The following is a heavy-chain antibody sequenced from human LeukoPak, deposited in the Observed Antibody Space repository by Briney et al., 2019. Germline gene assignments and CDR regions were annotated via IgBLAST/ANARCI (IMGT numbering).Heavy chain of an antibody. CDR3: AKGSGSYLKSGYYFDY. V-gene: IGHV3-48*01. Sequence: GGSLRLSCAASGFTFNDYDMHWVRQAPGKGLEWVSFITGSGVTTSYADSVKGRFTISRDSAKHSLFLQMNSLRAEDTAVYYCAKGSGSYLKSGYYFDYWGQGTLVTVSS. D-gene: IGHD3-10*01. CDR1: GFTFNDYD. J-gene: IGHJ4*02. CDR2: ITGSGVTT.